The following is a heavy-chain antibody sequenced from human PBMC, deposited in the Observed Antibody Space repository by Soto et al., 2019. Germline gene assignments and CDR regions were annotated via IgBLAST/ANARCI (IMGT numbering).Heavy chain of an antibody. CDR3: ARGTPSPLIVRSSRGPWFDP. V-gene: IGHV4-59*08. J-gene: IGHJ5*02. Sequence: PSENLALTCTVSGGSISSYYWSWIRQPPGKGLEWIGYMYYGGRTNYNPSLKRRVTISVDTSKMQVSLKLSSVTAADTAVYFCARGTPSPLIVRSSRGPWFDPWGHGTLATV. CDR2: MYYGGRT. CDR1: GGSISSYY. D-gene: IGHD2-15*01.